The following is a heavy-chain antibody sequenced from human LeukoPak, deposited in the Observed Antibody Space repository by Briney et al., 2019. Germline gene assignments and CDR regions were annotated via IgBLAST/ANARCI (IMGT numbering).Heavy chain of an antibody. Sequence: SETLSLTCDVHGDFFSGFYWSWIRQSPGKGLEWIGDINHSGTTKYNPSLKSRVTLLIDTSKNHFSLKVNSVTAADTAVYYCARLPLGAFGEVLNFDLWGQGTVVTVSS. D-gene: IGHD3-10*01. CDR3: ARLPLGAFGEVLNFDL. CDR2: INHSGTT. V-gene: IGHV4-34*01. CDR1: GDFFSGFY. J-gene: IGHJ4*02.